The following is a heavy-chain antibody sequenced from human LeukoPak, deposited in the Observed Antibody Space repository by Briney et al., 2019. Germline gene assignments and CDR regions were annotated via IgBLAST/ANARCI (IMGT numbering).Heavy chain of an antibody. V-gene: IGHV3-7*01. CDR3: ARLCRDGLRYFDWFWGLNPGYYFDY. CDR1: GFTFSSYW. Sequence: PGGSLRLSCAASGFTFSSYWMSWVRQAPGKGLEWVANIKQDGSEKYYVDSVKGRFTISRDNAKNSLYLQMNSLRAEDTAVYYCARLCRDGLRYFDWFWGLNPGYYFDYWGQGTLVTVSS. D-gene: IGHD3-9*01. J-gene: IGHJ4*02. CDR2: IKQDGSEK.